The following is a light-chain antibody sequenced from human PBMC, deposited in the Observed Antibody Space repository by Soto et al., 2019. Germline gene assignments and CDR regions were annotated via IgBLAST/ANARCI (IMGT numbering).Light chain of an antibody. J-gene: IGLJ2*01. Sequence: QSVLTQPPSVSAAPGQKVTISCSGSTSNIGNNYVSWYQQFPGTAPKLLIYDNNKRPSGIPDRFSASRSGTSATLGITGLQTGDEAHDYCGTWDNSLGSGVFGGGTKLTVL. CDR1: TSNIGNNY. V-gene: IGLV1-51*01. CDR3: GTWDNSLGSGV. CDR2: DNN.